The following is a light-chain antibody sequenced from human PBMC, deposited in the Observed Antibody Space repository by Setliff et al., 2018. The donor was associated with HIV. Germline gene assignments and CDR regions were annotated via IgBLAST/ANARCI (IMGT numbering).Light chain of an antibody. CDR2: TND. CDR1: SSNIGRNA. J-gene: IGLJ1*01. Sequence: QSVLTQPPSASGSPGQRVAVSCSGSSSNIGRNAVEWYQHLPGMAPKLLISTNDQRPSGVPDRFSGSKSGTSASLAISGLQAEDEADYYCSSYSAINTRIFGTGTKVTVL. V-gene: IGLV1-44*01. CDR3: SSYSAINTRI.